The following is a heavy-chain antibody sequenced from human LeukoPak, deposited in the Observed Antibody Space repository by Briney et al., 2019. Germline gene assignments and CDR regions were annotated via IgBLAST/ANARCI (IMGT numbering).Heavy chain of an antibody. CDR3: AKGEDCSSTSCYKGPGPAGY. CDR2: ISGSGGST. J-gene: IGHJ4*02. V-gene: IGHV3-23*01. Sequence: GGSLRLSCAVSGFTFSSYAMSWVRQAPGKGLEWVSAISGSGGSTYYADSVKGRFTISRDNSKNTLYLQMNSLRAEDTAVYYCAKGEDCSSTSCYKGPGPAGYWGQGTLVTVSS. D-gene: IGHD2-2*01. CDR1: GFTFSSYA.